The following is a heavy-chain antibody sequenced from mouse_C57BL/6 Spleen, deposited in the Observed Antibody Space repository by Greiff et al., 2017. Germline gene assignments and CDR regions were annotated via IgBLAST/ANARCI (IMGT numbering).Heavy chain of an antibody. V-gene: IGHV1-80*01. CDR1: GYAFSSYW. D-gene: IGHD1-1*01. CDR2: IYPGDGDT. J-gene: IGHJ4*01. Sequence: VKLQQSGAELVKPGASVKISCKASGYAFSSYWMNWVKQRPGKGLEWIGQIYPGDGDTNYNGKFKGKATLTADKSSSTAYMQLSSLTSEDSAVYFCARHGSSYEDYAMDYWGQGTSVTVSS. CDR3: ARHGSSYEDYAMDY.